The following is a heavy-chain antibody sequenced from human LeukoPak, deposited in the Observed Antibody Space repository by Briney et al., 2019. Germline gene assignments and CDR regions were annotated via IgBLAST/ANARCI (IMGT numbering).Heavy chain of an antibody. J-gene: IGHJ4*02. Sequence: GGSLRLSCAASGFTFSTYWMNWVRQAPGQGPEWVANIKQDGSEKFYVASVKGRFTISRDNAKNSLYLQMNSLRAEDTALYYCATSYDMGWLIGYWGQGTLVTVSS. V-gene: IGHV3-7*03. CDR1: GFTFSTYW. CDR2: IKQDGSEK. D-gene: IGHD3/OR15-3a*01. CDR3: ATSYDMGWLIGY.